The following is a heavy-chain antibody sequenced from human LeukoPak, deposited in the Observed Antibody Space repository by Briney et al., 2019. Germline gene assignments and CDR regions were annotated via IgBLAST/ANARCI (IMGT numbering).Heavy chain of an antibody. Sequence: SETLSLTCTVSGGSISSHYWSWIRQPPGKGLEWIGYIYYSGSTNYNPSLKSRVTISVDTSKNQFSLKLSSVTAADTAVYYCARGSGSVLRFLEDGDWFDPWGQGTLVTVSS. CDR1: GGSISSHY. J-gene: IGHJ5*02. CDR3: ARGSGSVLRFLEDGDWFDP. CDR2: IYYSGST. D-gene: IGHD3-3*01. V-gene: IGHV4-59*11.